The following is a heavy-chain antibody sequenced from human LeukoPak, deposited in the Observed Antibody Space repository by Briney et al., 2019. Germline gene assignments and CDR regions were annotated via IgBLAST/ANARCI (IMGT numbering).Heavy chain of an antibody. Sequence: PSETLSLTCTVSGGSISNSNNFWGWIRQPPGKGLEWIGTVYYSERTYFNPSLKSRVAISVDTSKNQFSLKLKSVTVADTAVYYCARHGDVLVGNTTIAYWGQGALVTVSS. CDR2: VYYSERT. CDR1: GGSISNSNNF. CDR3: ARHGDVLVGNTTIAY. J-gene: IGHJ4*02. D-gene: IGHD2-21*02. V-gene: IGHV4-39*01.